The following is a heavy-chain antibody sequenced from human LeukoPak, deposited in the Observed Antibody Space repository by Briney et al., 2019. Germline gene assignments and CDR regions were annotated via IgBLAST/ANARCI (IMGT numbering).Heavy chain of an antibody. V-gene: IGHV1-18*01. CDR1: GYTFTSYG. CDR2: ISAYNGNT. Sequence: ASVKVSCKASGYTFTSYGISWVRQAPGQGLEWMGWISAYNGNTNYAQKLQGRVTMTTDTSTSTAYMELRSLRSDDTAVYYCARDEYIGYCSSTSCNDAFDIWGQGTMVTVSS. J-gene: IGHJ3*02. CDR3: ARDEYIGYCSSTSCNDAFDI. D-gene: IGHD2-2*01.